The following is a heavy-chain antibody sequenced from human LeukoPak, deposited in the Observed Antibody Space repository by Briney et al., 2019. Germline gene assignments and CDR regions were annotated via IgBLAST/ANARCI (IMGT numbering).Heavy chain of an antibody. J-gene: IGHJ5*02. CDR1: GFTFSSYA. D-gene: IGHD3-10*01. CDR2: ISYDGSNK. V-gene: IGHV3-30*04. CDR3: ARRRMVRGVIHWFDP. Sequence: GRSLRLSCAASGFTFSSYAMHWVRQAPGKGLEWVAVISYDGSNKYYADSVKGRFTISRDNSKNMLYLQMNSLRAEDTAVYYCARRRMVRGVIHWFDPWGQGTLVTVSS.